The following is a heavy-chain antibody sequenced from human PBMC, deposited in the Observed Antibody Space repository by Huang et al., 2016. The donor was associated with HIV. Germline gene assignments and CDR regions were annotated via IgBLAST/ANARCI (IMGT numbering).Heavy chain of an antibody. CDR2: IKSKTDGGTT. Sequence: EVQLVESGGGLVKPGGSLRLSCAASGFTFSNAWMSWVGQAQGKGLEWVGRIKSKTDGGTTDHAAPVKGRFTISRDDSKNTLYLQMNTLKTEDTAVYYCTTDRDYGDYVADAFDIWGQGTMVTVSS. J-gene: IGHJ3*02. CDR3: TTDRDYGDYVADAFDI. CDR1: GFTFSNAW. D-gene: IGHD4-17*01. V-gene: IGHV3-15*01.